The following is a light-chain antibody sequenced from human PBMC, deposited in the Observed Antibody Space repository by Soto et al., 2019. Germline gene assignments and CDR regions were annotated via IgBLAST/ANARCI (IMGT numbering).Light chain of an antibody. CDR3: QQLNFFPIT. V-gene: IGKV1-9*01. CDR1: QGISSF. Sequence: DIQLTQSPSFLSASAGDRVTITCRASQGISSFLAWYQQKPGRAPKLLIYAASTLQSGVPSRFRGSGSGTEFTLTITSLQPEDFATYYCQQLNFFPITFGQGTRLEI. J-gene: IGKJ5*01. CDR2: AAS.